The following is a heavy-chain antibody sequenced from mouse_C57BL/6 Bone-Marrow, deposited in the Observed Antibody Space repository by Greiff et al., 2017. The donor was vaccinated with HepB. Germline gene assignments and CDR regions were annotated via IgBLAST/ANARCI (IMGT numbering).Heavy chain of an antibody. CDR1: GYTFTEYT. J-gene: IGHJ1*03. CDR2: FYPGSGSI. CDR3: ARREGHYDGDHVWYFDV. D-gene: IGHD1-2*01. Sequence: VQLQQSGAELVKPGASVKLSCKASGYTFTEYTIHWVKQRSGQGLEWIGWFYPGSGSIKYNEKFKDKATLTADKSSSTVYMELSRLTSEDSAVYFCARREGHYDGDHVWYFDVWGTGTTVTVSS. V-gene: IGHV1-62-2*01.